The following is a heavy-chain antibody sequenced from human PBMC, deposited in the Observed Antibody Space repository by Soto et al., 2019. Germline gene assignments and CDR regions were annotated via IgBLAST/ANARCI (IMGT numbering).Heavy chain of an antibody. Sequence: SGPTLVNPTQTLTLTCTFSGFSLSTSGMCVSWIRQPPGKALEWLALIDWDDDKYYSTSLKTGLTISKDTSKNQVVLTMTNMDPGDTSSYYCARIQAYVSGSYDNASSSGMDAWAKGTTLPVSS. V-gene: IGHV2-70*01. CDR3: ARIQAYVSGSYDNASSSGMDA. CDR1: GFSLSTSGMC. J-gene: IGHJ6*04. CDR2: IDWDDDK. D-gene: IGHD3-10*01.